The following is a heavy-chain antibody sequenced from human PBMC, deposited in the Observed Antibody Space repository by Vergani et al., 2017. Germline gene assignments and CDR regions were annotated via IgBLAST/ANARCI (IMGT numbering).Heavy chain of an antibody. CDR3: AREWFCIIAPFDP. CDR2: ISGSGSIT. D-gene: IGHD3-10*01. Sequence: QVQLVESGGGLVKPGGSLRLSCAASGFTFSDYYMSWVRQAPGLGVEWISYISGSGSITHYADSAKGRFSICRDNAKNTLYLQMNSLRAEDTARYYCAREWFCIIAPFDPCGQGTLVTVSS. V-gene: IGHV3-11*04. J-gene: IGHJ5*02. CDR1: GFTFSDYY.